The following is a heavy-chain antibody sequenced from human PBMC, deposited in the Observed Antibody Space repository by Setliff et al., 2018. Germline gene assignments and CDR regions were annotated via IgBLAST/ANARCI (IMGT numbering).Heavy chain of an antibody. Sequence: PSETLSLTCTVSNGSISSGNYFWGWIRQPPGKGLEWMGSIFYTGSTYYSPSLKSRVTMSIDTSKNQFSLNLNSVTAADTAVYYCARLSGYYFDYWGQGTLVTVSS. CDR3: ARLSGYYFDY. CDR1: NGSISSGNYF. J-gene: IGHJ4*02. D-gene: IGHD3-22*01. V-gene: IGHV4-39*01. CDR2: IFYTGST.